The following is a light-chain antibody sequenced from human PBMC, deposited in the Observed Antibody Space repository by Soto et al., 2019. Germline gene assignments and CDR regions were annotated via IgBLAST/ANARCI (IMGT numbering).Light chain of an antibody. J-gene: IGKJ5*01. CDR2: GAS. CDR1: QSISSSY. V-gene: IGKV3-20*01. Sequence: EIVLTQSPGTLSLSPGKRATLSCRASQSISSSYLAWYQQKPGQAPRLLIYGASSRATGIPDRFSGSASGTDFTLTINRLEPEDFAVYYCQQYGSSPITFGQGTRLEIK. CDR3: QQYGSSPIT.